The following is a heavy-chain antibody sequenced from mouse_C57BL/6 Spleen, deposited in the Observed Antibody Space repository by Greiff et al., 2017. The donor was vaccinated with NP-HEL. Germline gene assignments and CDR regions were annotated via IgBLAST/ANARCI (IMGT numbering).Heavy chain of an antibody. J-gene: IGHJ3*01. D-gene: IGHD2-1*01. CDR1: GYTFTTYP. V-gene: IGHV1-47*01. CDR2: FHPYNDDT. CDR3: ERHYYGNLPFAY. Sequence: QVQLKESGAELVKPGASVKMSCKASGYTFTTYPIEWMKQNHGKSLEWIGNFHPYNDDTKYNEKFKGKATLTVEKSSSTVYLELSRLTSDDSAVYYCERHYYGNLPFAYWGQGTLVTVSA.